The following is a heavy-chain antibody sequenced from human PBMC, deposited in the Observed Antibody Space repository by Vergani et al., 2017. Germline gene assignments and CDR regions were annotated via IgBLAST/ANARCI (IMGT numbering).Heavy chain of an antibody. D-gene: IGHD5-24*01. J-gene: IGHJ4*02. CDR3: AKSPGLHFDY. CDR1: GGSISSSSYY. V-gene: IGHV4-39*01. Sequence: QLQLQESGPGLVKPSETLSLTCTVSGGSISSSSYYWGWIRQPPGKGLEWIGSIYYSGSTYYNPSLKSRVTISVDTSKNQFSLELSSVTAADTAVYYCAKSPGLHFDYWGQGTLVTVSS. CDR2: IYYSGST.